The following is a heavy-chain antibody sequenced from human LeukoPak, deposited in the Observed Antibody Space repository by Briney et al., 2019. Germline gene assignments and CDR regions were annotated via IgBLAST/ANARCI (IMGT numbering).Heavy chain of an antibody. J-gene: IGHJ4*02. Sequence: GRSLRLSCAASGFTFSSYAMHWVRQAPGKGLEWVAVISYDENNKYYTDSVKGRFTISRDNSKNTLYLQMDSLRAEDTAVYYCARDAYCTSASCRRDFDSWGQGTLVTVSS. CDR2: ISYDENNK. CDR1: GFTFSSYA. CDR3: ARDAYCTSASCRRDFDS. V-gene: IGHV3-30*04. D-gene: IGHD2-2*01.